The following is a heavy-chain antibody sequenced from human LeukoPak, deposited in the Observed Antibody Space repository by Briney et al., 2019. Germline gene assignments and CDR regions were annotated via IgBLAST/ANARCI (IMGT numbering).Heavy chain of an antibody. Sequence: GGSLRLSCTASGFTLSSFGMHWVRQAPGKGLEWVADISDDGSNRYYADSVKGRFTISRDNSKNTLFLQMNSLRAEDTAVYYCAKDADTATIIYWYFDLWGRGTLVTVSS. D-gene: IGHD5-18*01. CDR2: ISDDGSNR. CDR3: AKDADTATIIYWYFDL. J-gene: IGHJ2*01. CDR1: GFTLSSFG. V-gene: IGHV3-30*18.